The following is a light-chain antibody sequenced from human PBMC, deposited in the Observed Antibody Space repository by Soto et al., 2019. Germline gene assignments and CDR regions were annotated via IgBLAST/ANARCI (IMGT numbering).Light chain of an antibody. CDR3: QQSYGTPLT. CDR1: QRISNY. CDR2: AAS. Sequence: DMEMTQSPSSLSALVGDRVTITCRASQRISNYLNWYQHKPGKVPKLLIYAASSLQSGVPKRFSGSGSGTDFTLTINSLQPEDFATYYCQQSYGTPLTFGGGTKIEIK. V-gene: IGKV1-39*01. J-gene: IGKJ4*01.